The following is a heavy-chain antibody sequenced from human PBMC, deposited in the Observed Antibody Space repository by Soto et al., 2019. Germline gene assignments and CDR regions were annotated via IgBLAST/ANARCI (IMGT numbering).Heavy chain of an antibody. Sequence: QVQLQQWGAGLLKPSETLSLTCAVYGGSFSDHYWGWIRQPPGKGLEWIGEIDESGATNYNPSLTSRVSISVDTSKNQFSLKLSSVTAADTAVYYCARVDDYWGQGTLVTVSS. CDR3: ARVDDY. J-gene: IGHJ4*02. CDR2: IDESGAT. CDR1: GGSFSDHY. V-gene: IGHV4-34*01.